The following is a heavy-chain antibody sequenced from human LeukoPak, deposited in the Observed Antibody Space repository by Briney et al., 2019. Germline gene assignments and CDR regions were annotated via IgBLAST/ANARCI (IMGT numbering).Heavy chain of an antibody. V-gene: IGHV3-7*05. J-gene: IGHJ4*02. CDR1: GFTFSVYW. CDR3: AIEVWFRADS. D-gene: IGHD3-10*01. Sequence: TGGSLRLSCAASGFTFSVYWMTWVRQAPGKGLELVATIDQYGGQKYYVDSVKGRFTISRDNAENSLFLQMNSLRADDTAVYYCAIEVWFRADSWGQGTLVTVSS. CDR2: IDQYGGQK.